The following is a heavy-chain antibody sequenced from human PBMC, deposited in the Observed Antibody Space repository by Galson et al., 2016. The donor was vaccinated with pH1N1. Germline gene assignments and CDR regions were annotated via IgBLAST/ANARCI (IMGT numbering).Heavy chain of an antibody. D-gene: IGHD3-3*01. CDR1: GFTFDDYA. CDR2: ISWNSGSI. CDR3: AKDTGFLHNYFDY. V-gene: IGHV3-9*01. J-gene: IGHJ4*02. Sequence: SLRLSYAASGFTFDDYAMHWVRQAPGKGLEWVSGISWNSGSIGYADSVKGRFTISRDNAKNSLYLQMNSLRAEDTALYYCAKDTGFLHNYFDYWGQGTLVTVSS.